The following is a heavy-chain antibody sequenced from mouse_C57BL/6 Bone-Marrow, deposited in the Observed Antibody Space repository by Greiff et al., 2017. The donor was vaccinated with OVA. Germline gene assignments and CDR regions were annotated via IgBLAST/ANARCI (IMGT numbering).Heavy chain of an antibody. D-gene: IGHD1-1*01. V-gene: IGHV10-1*01. J-gene: IGHJ2*01. CDR3: VSSYYYGSFDY. CDR1: GFSFNTYA. Sequence: EVHLVESGGGLVQPKGSLKLSCAASGFSFNTYAMNWVRQAPGKGLEWVARIRSKSNNYATYYADSVKDRFTISRDDSESMLYLQMNNLKTEDTAMYYCVSSYYYGSFDYWGQGTTLTVSS. CDR2: IRSKSNNYAT.